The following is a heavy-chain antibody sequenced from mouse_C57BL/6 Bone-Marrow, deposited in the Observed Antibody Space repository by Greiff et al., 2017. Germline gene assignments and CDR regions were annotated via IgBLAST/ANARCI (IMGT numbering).Heavy chain of an antibody. J-gene: IGHJ2*01. D-gene: IGHD2-5*01. V-gene: IGHV1-69*01. CDR2: IDPSDSYT. CDR3: ARRRSYSNYVLFDY. CDR1: GYTFTSYW. Sequence: QVQLQQPGAELVMPGASVKLSCKASGYTFTSYWMHWVKQRPGQGLEWIGEIDPSDSYTNYNQKFKGKSTLTVDKSSSTAYMQLSSLTSEDSAVYYCARRRSYSNYVLFDYWGQGTTLTVSS.